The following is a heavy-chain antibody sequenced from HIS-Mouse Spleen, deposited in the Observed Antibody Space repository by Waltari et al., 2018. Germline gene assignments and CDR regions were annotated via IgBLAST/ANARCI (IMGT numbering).Heavy chain of an antibody. D-gene: IGHD6-13*01. J-gene: IGHJ2*01. CDR1: GGTISSRSYY. CDR2: IYYSGST. V-gene: IGHV4-39*07. CDR3: AREIPYSSSWYDWYFDL. Sequence: QLQLQESGPGLVKPSETLSLTCTVSGGTISSRSYYWGWIRYPQGKGLEWIGSIYYSGSTYYNPSLKSRVTISVDTSKNQFSLKLSSVTAADTAVYYCAREIPYSSSWYDWYFDLWGRGTLVTVSS.